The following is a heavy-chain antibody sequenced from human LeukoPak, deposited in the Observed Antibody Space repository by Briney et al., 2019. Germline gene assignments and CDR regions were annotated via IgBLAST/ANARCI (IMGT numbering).Heavy chain of an antibody. CDR2: INWNGGST. CDR3: ARVIDIVVVVAATPIDY. D-gene: IGHD2-15*01. Sequence: GGSLRLSCAASGFTFDDYGMSWVRQAPGKGLEWVSGINWNGGSTGYADSVKGRLTISRDNAKNSLYVQMNSLRAEDTALYYCARVIDIVVVVAATPIDYWGQGTLVTVSS. CDR1: GFTFDDYG. V-gene: IGHV3-20*04. J-gene: IGHJ4*02.